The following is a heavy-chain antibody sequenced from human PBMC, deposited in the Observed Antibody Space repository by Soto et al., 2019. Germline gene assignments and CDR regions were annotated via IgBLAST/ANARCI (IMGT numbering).Heavy chain of an antibody. CDR2: ISAYNGNT. Sequence: GASVKVSCKASGYTFTSYGISWVRQAPGQGLEWMGWISAYNGNTNYAQKLQGRVTMTTDTSTSTAYMELRSLRSDDTAVYYCAKYYYGPGSYSGFDYWGQGTLVTVSS. V-gene: IGHV1-18*01. D-gene: IGHD3-10*01. J-gene: IGHJ4*02. CDR3: AKYYYGPGSYSGFDY. CDR1: GYTFTSYG.